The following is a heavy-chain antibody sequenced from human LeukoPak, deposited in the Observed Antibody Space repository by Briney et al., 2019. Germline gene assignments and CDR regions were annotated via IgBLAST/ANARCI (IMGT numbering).Heavy chain of an antibody. J-gene: IGHJ2*01. CDR2: FDPEDGET. D-gene: IGHD3-10*01. CDR3: ATSGYYGSGSYLYWYFDL. V-gene: IGHV1-24*01. CDR1: GYTLTELS. Sequence: ASVKVSCKVSGYTLTELSMHWVRQGPGKGLEWLGGFDPEDGETIYAQKFQGRVTMTEDTSTDTAYMELSSLRSEDTAVYYCATSGYYGSGSYLYWYFDLWGRGTLVTVSS.